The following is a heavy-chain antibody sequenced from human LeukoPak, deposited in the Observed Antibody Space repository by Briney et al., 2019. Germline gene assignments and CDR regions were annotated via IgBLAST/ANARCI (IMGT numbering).Heavy chain of an antibody. V-gene: IGHV3-30*03. J-gene: IGHJ6*02. Sequence: PGGSLRLSCVASGFPFSSYWMTWVRQAPGKGLEWVAVISYDGRNKHYPDSVKGRFTISRDDSKNTLYLQMNSLRAEDTAVYYCARESSGMDVWGQGTTVTVSS. CDR2: ISYDGRNK. CDR3: ARESSGMDV. CDR1: GFPFSSYW.